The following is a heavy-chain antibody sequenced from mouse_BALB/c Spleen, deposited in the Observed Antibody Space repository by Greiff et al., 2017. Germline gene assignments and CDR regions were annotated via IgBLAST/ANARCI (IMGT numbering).Heavy chain of an antibody. CDR3: ARGYYRYDQFAY. V-gene: IGHV1-4*02. J-gene: IGHJ3*01. Sequence: VQLQQSAAELARPGASVKMSCKASGYTFTSYTMHWVKQRPGQGLEWIGYINPSSGYTEYNQKFKDKTTLTADKSSSTAYMQLSSLTSEDSAVYYCARGYYRYDQFAYWGQGTLVTVSA. CDR2: INPSSGYT. D-gene: IGHD2-14*01. CDR1: GYTFTSYT.